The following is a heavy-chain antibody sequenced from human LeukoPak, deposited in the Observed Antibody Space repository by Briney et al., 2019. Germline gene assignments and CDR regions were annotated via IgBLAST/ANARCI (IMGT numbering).Heavy chain of an antibody. CDR1: GGSFSGYY. Sequence: SETLSLTCAVYGGSFSGYYWSWIRQPPGKGLEWIGEINHSGSTNYNPSLKSRVTISVDTSKNQFSVKLSSVTAADTAVYYCPISYCSIPTCYFPPKRGFAPWGQGTLVTV. D-gene: IGHD2-2*01. CDR3: PISYCSIPTCYFPPKRGFAP. CDR2: INHSGST. V-gene: IGHV4-34*01. J-gene: IGHJ5*02.